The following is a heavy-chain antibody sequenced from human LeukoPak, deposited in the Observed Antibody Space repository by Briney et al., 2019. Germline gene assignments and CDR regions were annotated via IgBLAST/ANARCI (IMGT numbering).Heavy chain of an antibody. J-gene: IGHJ4*02. CDR2: IYYSGST. Sequence: LETLSLTCTVSGGSISSHYWSWIRQPPGKGLEWIGYIYYSGSTNYNPSLKSRVTISVDTSKNQFSLRLSSVTAADTAVYYCARGGYSSSSDYWGQGTLVTVSS. D-gene: IGHD6-6*01. V-gene: IGHV4-59*11. CDR1: GGSISSHY. CDR3: ARGGYSSSSDY.